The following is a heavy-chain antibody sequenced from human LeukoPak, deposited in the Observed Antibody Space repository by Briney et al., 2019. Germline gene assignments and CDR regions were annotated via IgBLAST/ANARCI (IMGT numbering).Heavy chain of an antibody. D-gene: IGHD6-19*01. Sequence: PSETLSLTCAVYGGSFSGYYWSWIRQPPGKGLEWIGEINHSGSTNYNPSLKSRVTISVDMSKNQFSLKLSSVTAADTAVYYCASARMAVADYWGQGTLVTVSS. V-gene: IGHV4-34*01. CDR3: ASARMAVADY. J-gene: IGHJ4*02. CDR1: GGSFSGYY. CDR2: INHSGST.